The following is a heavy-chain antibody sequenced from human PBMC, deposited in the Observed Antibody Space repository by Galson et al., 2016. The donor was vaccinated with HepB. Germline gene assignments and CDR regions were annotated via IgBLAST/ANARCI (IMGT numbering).Heavy chain of an antibody. CDR3: AHSGYSGSGCYYIGSWYYDY. CDR2: IYWDDDK. CDR1: GFSLSTSGVG. D-gene: IGHD3-10*01. Sequence: PALVKPTQTLTLTCTFSGFSLSTSGVGVGWIRQPPGKALDWLALIYWDDDKRYTTSLKSRLAITKDTSKNQVVLTMTNMDPVDTATYYCAHSGYSGSGCYYIGSWYYDYGGQGTLVTVSS. V-gene: IGHV2-5*02. J-gene: IGHJ4*02.